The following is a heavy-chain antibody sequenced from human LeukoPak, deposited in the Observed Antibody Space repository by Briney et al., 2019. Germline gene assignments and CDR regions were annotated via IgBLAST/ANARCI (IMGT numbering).Heavy chain of an antibody. CDR2: ISSSSSYT. Sequence: GGSLRLSCAASGFTFSDYYMSWIRQAPGKGLEWVSYISSSSSYTNYADSVKGRFTISRDNAKNSLYLQMNSLRAEDTAVYYCARDLTTVTTWDAFDIWGQGTIVSVSS. V-gene: IGHV3-11*06. CDR3: ARDLTTVTTWDAFDI. J-gene: IGHJ3*02. CDR1: GFTFSDYY. D-gene: IGHD4-11*01.